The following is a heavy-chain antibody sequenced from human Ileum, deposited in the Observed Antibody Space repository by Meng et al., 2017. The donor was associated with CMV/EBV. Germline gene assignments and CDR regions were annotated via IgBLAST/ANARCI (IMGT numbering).Heavy chain of an antibody. CDR1: GGSIDGGTYQ. Sequence: QVQLQESGPGLVIPSQTLSLTCTVSGGSIDGGTYQWSWIRQPAGKGLEWIGRIDASGTTHHNPSLHSRVTISVDTSKNQFSLKLTSVTAADTAVYYCARRFVAAHLDYWAQGTLVTVSS. CDR3: ARRFVAAHLDY. V-gene: IGHV4-61*02. D-gene: IGHD2-15*01. J-gene: IGHJ4*02. CDR2: IDASGTT.